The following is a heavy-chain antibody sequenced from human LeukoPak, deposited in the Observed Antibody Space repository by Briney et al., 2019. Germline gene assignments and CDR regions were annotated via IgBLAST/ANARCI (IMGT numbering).Heavy chain of an antibody. D-gene: IGHD3-10*01. Sequence: GGSLRISLAASGFTFSNAWMSWVRQAPGKGLEWVGRTKSKTDGETTDYAAPVKGRFTISRDESKNTLYLKMNSLKTEDTAVYYCTTAGDVLLWFGELFVWGQGTLVTVSS. CDR3: TTAGDVLLWFGELFV. CDR2: TKSKTDGETT. V-gene: IGHV3-15*01. J-gene: IGHJ4*02. CDR1: GFTFSNAW.